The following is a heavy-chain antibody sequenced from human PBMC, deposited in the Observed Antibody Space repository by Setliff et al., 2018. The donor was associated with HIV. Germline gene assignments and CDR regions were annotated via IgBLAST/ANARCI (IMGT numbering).Heavy chain of an antibody. J-gene: IGHJ6*03. CDR3: ARGSNSTGNYDFYFLDV. V-gene: IGHV1-69*10. CDR1: GGTFRTYA. Sequence: SVKVSCKASGGTFRTYAISWVRQAPGQGLEWMGGIIPMLRVAKYAQNLQDRVTITADKSTGTAYMELSGLRSEDTAVYYCARGSNSTGNYDFYFLDVWGKGTTVTVSS. D-gene: IGHD1-1*01. CDR2: IIPMLRVA.